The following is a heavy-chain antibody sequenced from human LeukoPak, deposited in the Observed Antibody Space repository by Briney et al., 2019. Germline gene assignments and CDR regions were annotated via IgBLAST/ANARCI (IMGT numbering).Heavy chain of an antibody. CDR3: ARERRYCSGGSCSEYYFDY. CDR2: ISISSTTI. CDR1: GFTFSSYS. D-gene: IGHD2-15*01. Sequence: GGPLRLSCAASGFTFSSYSMNWVRQAPGKGLEWVSYISISSTTIYYADSVKGRFTISRDNAKNSLYLQMDSLRAEDTAVYYCARERRYCSGGSCSEYYFDYWGQGALVTVSS. V-gene: IGHV3-48*01. J-gene: IGHJ4*02.